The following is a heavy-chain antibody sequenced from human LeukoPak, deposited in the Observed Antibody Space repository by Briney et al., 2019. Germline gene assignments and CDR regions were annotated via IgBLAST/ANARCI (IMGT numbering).Heavy chain of an antibody. V-gene: IGHV3-21*01. D-gene: IGHD3-10*01. Sequence: PGGSLRLSCAASGFTFSSYTMNWVRQAPGKGLEWVSSISSSSRYIYYADSLKGRFTISRDNAKNSLYLQMSSLRVDDTAVYYCAKGRAGMVRGVCDYWGQGTLVTVSS. CDR2: ISSSSRYI. CDR1: GFTFSSYT. CDR3: AKGRAGMVRGVCDY. J-gene: IGHJ4*02.